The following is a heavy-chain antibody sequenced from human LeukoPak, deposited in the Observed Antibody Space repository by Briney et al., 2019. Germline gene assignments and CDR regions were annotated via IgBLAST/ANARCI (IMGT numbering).Heavy chain of an antibody. V-gene: IGHV4-59*01. Sequence: SETLSLTCTVSGGSISSYYWSWIRQPPGKGLEWIGYIYYSGSTNYNPSLKSRVTISVDTSKNQFSLRLSSVTAADTAVYYCAGEAAIGYCSGGSCYYFDYWGQGTLVTVSS. J-gene: IGHJ4*02. D-gene: IGHD2-15*01. CDR1: GGSISSYY. CDR2: IYYSGST. CDR3: AGEAAIGYCSGGSCYYFDY.